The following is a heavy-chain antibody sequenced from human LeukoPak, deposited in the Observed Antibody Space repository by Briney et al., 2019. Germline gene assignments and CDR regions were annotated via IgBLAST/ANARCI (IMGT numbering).Heavy chain of an antibody. V-gene: IGHV3-21*01. CDR1: GFTFSSYS. CDR3: ARDRRKNYYDSSGYYSPRDWYFDL. D-gene: IGHD3-22*01. CDR2: ISSSSSYI. Sequence: GGSLRLSCAASGFTFSSYSMNWLRQAPGKGLEWVSSISSSSSYIYYADSVKGRFTISRDNAKNSLYLQMNSLRAEDTAVYYCARDRRKNYYDSSGYYSPRDWYFDLWGRGTLVTVSS. J-gene: IGHJ2*01.